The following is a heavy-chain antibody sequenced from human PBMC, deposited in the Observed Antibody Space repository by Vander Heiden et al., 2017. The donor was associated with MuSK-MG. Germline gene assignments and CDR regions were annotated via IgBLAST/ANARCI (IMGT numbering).Heavy chain of an antibody. CDR3: ARDLGLWSTLNYGMDV. D-gene: IGHD5-18*01. CDR2: IKQDGSEK. J-gene: IGHJ6*02. V-gene: IGHV3-7*04. CDR1: GLTFNSNW. Sequence: EVQLVEAGGGLAQPGGSLKLSCAADGLTFNSNWRSWVRQAQGKGLEWVANIKQDGSEKYYVDPVKGRFTISRDHAKNSLYLQMNSLRAEDTAVYYCARDLGLWSTLNYGMDVWGQGTTVTVSS.